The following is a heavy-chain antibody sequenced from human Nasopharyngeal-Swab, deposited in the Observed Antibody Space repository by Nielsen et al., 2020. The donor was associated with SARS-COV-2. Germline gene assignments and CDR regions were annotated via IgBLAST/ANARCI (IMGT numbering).Heavy chain of an antibody. D-gene: IGHD6-19*01. J-gene: IGHJ4*02. CDR3: ARDPPLGGGIAGAGFDY. CDR2: ISAYNGNT. Sequence: WVRQAPGQGLEWMGWISAYNGNTNYAQKLQGRVTMTTDTSTSTAYMELRSRRSDETAVYYCARDPPLGGGIAGAGFDYWGQGTLVTVSS. V-gene: IGHV1-18*01.